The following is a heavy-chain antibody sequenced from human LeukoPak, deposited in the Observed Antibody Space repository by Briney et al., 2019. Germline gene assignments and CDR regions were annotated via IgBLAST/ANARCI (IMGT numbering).Heavy chain of an antibody. V-gene: IGHV1-18*01. CDR1: GYTFTSYG. CDR3: ARASYFIVVVPAAITDY. CDR2: ISAYNGNT. Sequence: GASVKVSCKASGYTFTSYGISWVRQAPGQGLEWMGWISAYNGNTNYAQKLQGRVTMTTDTSTSTAYMELRSLRSGDTAVYYCARASYFIVVVPAAITDYWGQGTLVTVSS. J-gene: IGHJ4*02. D-gene: IGHD2-2*02.